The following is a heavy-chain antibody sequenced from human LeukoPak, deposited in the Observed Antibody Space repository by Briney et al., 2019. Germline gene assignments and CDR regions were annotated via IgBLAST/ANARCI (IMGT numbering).Heavy chain of an antibody. V-gene: IGHV3-30*01. Sequence: PGRSLRLSCAASGFSFSNNPMHWVRQAPGRGLEWVAVSSSDGNNEYYANSVKGRFTISRDNSKNTLYLQMDSLRPDDTAVYYCARGSATTLYYYYYMDVWGKGTTVTVSS. CDR3: ARGSATTLYYYYYMDV. CDR1: GFSFSNNP. CDR2: SSSDGNNE. J-gene: IGHJ6*03. D-gene: IGHD1-26*01.